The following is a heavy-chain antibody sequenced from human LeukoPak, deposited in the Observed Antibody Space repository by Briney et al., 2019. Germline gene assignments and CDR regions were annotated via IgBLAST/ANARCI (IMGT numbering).Heavy chain of an antibody. J-gene: IGHJ5*02. V-gene: IGHV4-34*01. CDR3: ASTRQYSSSWYYKFDP. CDR2: INHSGGT. CDR1: GGSFSGYY. Sequence: SETLSLTCTVYGGSFSGYYWSWIRQSPGKRLEWIAEINHSGGTNYNPSLKSRVTISVDTSKNQFSLKLTSVTAADTAVYYCASTRQYSSSWYYKFDPWGQGTLVTVSS. D-gene: IGHD6-13*01.